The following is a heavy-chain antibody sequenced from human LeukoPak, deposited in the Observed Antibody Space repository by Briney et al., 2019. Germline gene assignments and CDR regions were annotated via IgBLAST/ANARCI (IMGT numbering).Heavy chain of an antibody. CDR3: ATSLAGGAY. CDR1: GGSISSYY. V-gene: IGHV4-59*01. Sequence: KPSETLSLTCTVPGGSISSYYWSWIRQPPGKGLEWIGYIYYSGSTNYNPSLKSRVTISVDTSKNQFSLKLSSVTAADTAVYYCATSLAGGAYWGQGTLVTVSS. D-gene: IGHD2-21*01. CDR2: IYYSGST. J-gene: IGHJ4*02.